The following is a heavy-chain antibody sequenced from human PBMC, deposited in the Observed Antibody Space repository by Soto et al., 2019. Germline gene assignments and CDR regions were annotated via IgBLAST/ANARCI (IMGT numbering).Heavy chain of an antibody. CDR3: ASLSDTTDY. CDR1: TFTLTYYW. D-gene: IGHD1-1*01. V-gene: IGHV3-74*01. CDR2: INDDGSST. Sequence: GGSLRLSCEASTFTLTYYWMHWVRQAPGKGLVWVSEINDDGSSTSYADSVKGRFTISRDNAKNTLYLQMNSLRAEDTAMYYCASLSDTTDYWGQGNLVTVSS. J-gene: IGHJ4*02.